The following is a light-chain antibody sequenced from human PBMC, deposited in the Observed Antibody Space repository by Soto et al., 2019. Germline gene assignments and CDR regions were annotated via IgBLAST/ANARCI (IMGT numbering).Light chain of an antibody. J-gene: IGLJ2*01. Sequence: QTVVTQEQSVSVSPGGTVTITCSLSSGSVSTSYFPRWYQQTPGQPPRTLFYNTGTRSSGVPERFSGSILGNKAALTITGAQAADEAEYFCLLFISSATWAFGGGTKLTVL. CDR2: NTG. CDR1: SGSVSTSYF. CDR3: LLFISSATWA. V-gene: IGLV8-61*01.